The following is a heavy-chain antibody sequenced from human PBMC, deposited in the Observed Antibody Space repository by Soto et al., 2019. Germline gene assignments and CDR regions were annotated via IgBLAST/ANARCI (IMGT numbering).Heavy chain of an antibody. CDR1: GFTFSSYA. CDR2: LSGVGVST. CDR3: ATGIAAAGPYFDY. Sequence: GGSLRLSCAASGFTFSSYAMSWVRQAPGKGLEWVSGLSGVGVSTYYGDSVKGRFTISRDNSKNTLYLQMNSLRAEDTALYYCATGIAAAGPYFDYWGQGTLVTVSS. J-gene: IGHJ4*02. V-gene: IGHV3-23*01. D-gene: IGHD6-13*01.